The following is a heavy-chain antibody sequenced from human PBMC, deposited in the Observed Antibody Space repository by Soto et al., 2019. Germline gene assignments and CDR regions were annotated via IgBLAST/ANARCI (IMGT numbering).Heavy chain of an antibody. Sequence: ASVKVSCKASGYTFTSYYMHWVRQAPGQGLEWMGIINPSGGSTSYAQKFQGRVTMTRETSTSTVYMELSSLRSEDTAVYYCARDWSGIDCSSTSCYGMDVWGQGTKVTVSS. CDR2: INPSGGST. CDR3: ARDWSGIDCSSTSCYGMDV. CDR1: GYTFTSYY. V-gene: IGHV1-46*01. D-gene: IGHD2-2*01. J-gene: IGHJ6*02.